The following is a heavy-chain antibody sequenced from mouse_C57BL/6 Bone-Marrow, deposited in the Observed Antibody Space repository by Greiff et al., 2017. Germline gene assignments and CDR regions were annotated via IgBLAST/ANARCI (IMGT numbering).Heavy chain of an antibody. CDR2: IYPGDGDT. J-gene: IGHJ1*03. Sequence: LKESGASVKISCKASGYAFSSYWMNWVKQRPGKGLEWIGQIYPGDGDTNYNGKFKGKATLTADKSSSTAYMQLSSLTSEDSAVYFCASIYYDYDYWYFDVWGTGTTVTVSS. D-gene: IGHD2-4*01. CDR3: ASIYYDYDYWYFDV. V-gene: IGHV1-80*01. CDR1: GYAFSSYW.